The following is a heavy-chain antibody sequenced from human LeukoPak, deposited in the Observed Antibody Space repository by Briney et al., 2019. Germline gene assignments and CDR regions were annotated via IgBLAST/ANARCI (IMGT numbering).Heavy chain of an antibody. V-gene: IGHV3-23*01. CDR3: AKRSAAFYI. J-gene: IGHJ3*02. CDR1: GFSFSSDG. CDR2: ISGSGGST. Sequence: GRSLRLSCAVFGFSFSSDGMRSVRDGPGKGVGWVSDISGSGGSTYYADSVKGRFTIPRDNPKNMLYLQMHRLRAEDPAVFYCAKRSAAFYICGQGTMVTVSS.